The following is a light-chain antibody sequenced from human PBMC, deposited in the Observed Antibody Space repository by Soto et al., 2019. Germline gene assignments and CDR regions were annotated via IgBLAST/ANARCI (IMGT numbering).Light chain of an antibody. CDR2: EDS. CDR3: SSYTSSSIDYV. J-gene: IGLJ1*01. V-gene: IGLV2-14*01. CDR1: SSDVGGYNY. Sequence: QSALTQPASVSGSPGQSITISCTGTSSDVGGYNYVSWYQQHPGKAPKLMIYEDSNRPSRVSDRVSGSNSGNTASLTVSGLQAEDEADYYCSSYTSSSIDYVFGTGTKLTVL.